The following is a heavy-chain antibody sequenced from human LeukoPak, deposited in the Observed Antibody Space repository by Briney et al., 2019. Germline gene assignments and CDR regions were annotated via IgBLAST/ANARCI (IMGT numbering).Heavy chain of an antibody. J-gene: IGHJ4*02. D-gene: IGHD2-2*02. Sequence: GSLRLSCAASGFTFSTYAVSWVRQPPGKGLEWIGETYHSGTTNYNPSLKSRVTMSVDKSKNQFSLKLSSVTAADTAVYYCASRTGYCSSTSCYSFDSWGQGTLVTVSS. CDR3: ASRTGYCSSTSCYSFDS. V-gene: IGHV4-4*02. CDR1: GFTFSTYAV. CDR2: TYHSGTT.